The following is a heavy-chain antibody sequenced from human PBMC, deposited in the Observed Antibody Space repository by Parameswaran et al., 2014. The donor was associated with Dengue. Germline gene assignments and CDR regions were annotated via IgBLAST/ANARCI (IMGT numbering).Heavy chain of an antibody. J-gene: IGHJ6*02. D-gene: IGHD6-19*01. CDR2: INQDGSEK. CDR3: AREGSGWYLSPYDYYYYGMDV. V-gene: IGHV3-7*04. Sequence: VRQAPGKGLEWVANINQDGSEKYYVDSVKGRFTISRDDAKNSLSLQMNSLRGEDTAVYYCAREGSGWYLSPYDYYYYGMDVWGQGTTVTVSS.